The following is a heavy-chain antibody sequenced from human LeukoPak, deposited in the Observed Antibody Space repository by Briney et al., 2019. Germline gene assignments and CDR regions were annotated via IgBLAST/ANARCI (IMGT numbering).Heavy chain of an antibody. CDR1: GYTFTSYD. D-gene: IGHD6-19*01. J-gene: IGHJ6*02. V-gene: IGHV1-8*01. Sequence: ASVTVSCKASGYTFTSYDINWVRQAPGQGLEWMGWMNPNSGNTGYAQKFQGRVTMTRNTSTSTAYMELSSLRSEDPAVYYCARGDFIAVAGTDYYYGMDVWGQGTTVTVSS. CDR3: ARGDFIAVAGTDYYYGMDV. CDR2: MNPNSGNT.